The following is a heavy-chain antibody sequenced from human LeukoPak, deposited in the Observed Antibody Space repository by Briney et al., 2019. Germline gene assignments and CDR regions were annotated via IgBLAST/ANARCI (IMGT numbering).Heavy chain of an antibody. CDR3: ARELKNYFDY. CDR2: IYHSGTT. J-gene: IGHJ4*02. Sequence: PSETLSLTCAVSGVAISRGGYAWNWIRQPPGKGLEWIAYIYHSGTTYYNPSLKSRVTISVDTSKNQFSLKLSSVTAADTAVYYCARELKNYFDYWGQGTLVTVSS. CDR1: GVAISRGGYA. V-gene: IGHV4-30-2*01.